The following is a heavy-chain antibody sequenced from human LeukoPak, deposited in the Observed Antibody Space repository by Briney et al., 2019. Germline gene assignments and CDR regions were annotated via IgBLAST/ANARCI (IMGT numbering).Heavy chain of an antibody. CDR3: ARGRELGDY. CDR1: GYTFTGYY. J-gene: IGHJ4*02. Sequence: ASVKVSCKASGYTFTGYYMHWVRQAPGQGLEWMGWINPYSGGTKYAQNFQGRVTMTRDTSISTAYMELSSLRSDDTAMYYCARGRELGDYWGQGTLVTVSS. CDR2: INPYSGGT. V-gene: IGHV1-2*02. D-gene: IGHD3-3*02.